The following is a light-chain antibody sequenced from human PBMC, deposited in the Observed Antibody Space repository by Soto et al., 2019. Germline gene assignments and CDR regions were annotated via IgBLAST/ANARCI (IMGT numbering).Light chain of an antibody. CDR3: CSYAGRYIVV. CDR1: SSDLGGYTY. J-gene: IGLJ2*01. V-gene: IGLV2-11*01. Sequence: QSVLTQPRSVSGSPGHSVAISCTGTSSDLGGYTYVAWYRQYPGRAPKLMLYDVSKRPSGVPDRFSGSKSGNTASLTISGLQAEDEADYYCCSYAGRYIVVFGGGTKLTVL. CDR2: DVS.